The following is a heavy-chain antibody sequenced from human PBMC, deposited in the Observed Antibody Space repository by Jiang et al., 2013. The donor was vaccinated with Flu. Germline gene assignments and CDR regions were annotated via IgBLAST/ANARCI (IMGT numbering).Heavy chain of an antibody. V-gene: IGHV4-38-2*01. CDR3: ARVPHYYDSSPYRYYLDY. J-gene: IGHJ4*02. D-gene: IGHD3-22*01. CDR2: IFHDGST. CDR1: GYSISNGYY. Sequence: GSGLVKPLETLSLTCGVSGYSISNGYYWGWIRQPPGKELEWIANIFHDGSTYYNPSLNDRVTISVDTSKNQFSLNLRSVTAADTAVYYCARVPHYYDSSPYRYYLDYWGQGALVTVS.